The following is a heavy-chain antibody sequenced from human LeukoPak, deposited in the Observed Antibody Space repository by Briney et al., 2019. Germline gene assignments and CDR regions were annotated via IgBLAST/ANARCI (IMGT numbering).Heavy chain of an antibody. Sequence: GGSLRLSCAASGFTFSSYWMSWVRQAPGKGLEWVSAISGSGGSTYYADSVKGRFTISRDNSKNTLYLQMNSLRAEDTAVYYCAKDRGHYDFWSGYYTHYYYGMDVWGQGTTVTVSS. D-gene: IGHD3-3*01. V-gene: IGHV3-23*01. J-gene: IGHJ6*02. CDR2: ISGSGGST. CDR1: GFTFSSYW. CDR3: AKDRGHYDFWSGYYTHYYYGMDV.